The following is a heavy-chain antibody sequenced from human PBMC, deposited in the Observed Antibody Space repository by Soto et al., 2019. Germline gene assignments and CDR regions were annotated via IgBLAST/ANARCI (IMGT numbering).Heavy chain of an antibody. CDR3: AREPITRGRGVIIHYYGMDV. D-gene: IGHD3-10*01. CDR2: ISSSSSTI. Sequence: EVQLVESGGGLVQPGGSLRLSCAASGFTFSSYSMNWVRQAPGKGLEWVSYISSSSSTIYYADSVKGRFTISRDNAKNSLYLQMNSLRAEDTAVYYCAREPITRGRGVIIHYYGMDVWGQGTTVTVSS. CDR1: GFTFSSYS. J-gene: IGHJ6*02. V-gene: IGHV3-48*01.